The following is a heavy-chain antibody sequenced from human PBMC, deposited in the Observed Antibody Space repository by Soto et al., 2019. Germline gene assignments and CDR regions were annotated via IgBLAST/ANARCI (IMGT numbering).Heavy chain of an antibody. J-gene: IGHJ4*02. D-gene: IGHD2-21*01. CDR3: LSSDCLDY. CDR2: VKSKTDGGTT. CDR1: GFNFSNAW. Sequence: GGSLRLSCASSGFNFSNAWMSWVRQAPGKGLEWVGRVKSKTDGGTTDYAAPVKGRFTISRDDSKNTLYLQMNSLKTEDTAVYFPLSSDCLDYWGQGTLVTVSS. V-gene: IGHV3-15*01.